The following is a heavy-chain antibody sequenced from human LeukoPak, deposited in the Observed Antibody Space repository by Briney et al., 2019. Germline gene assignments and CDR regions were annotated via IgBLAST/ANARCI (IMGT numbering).Heavy chain of an antibody. CDR1: GYTFTGYY. V-gene: IGHV1-2*02. CDR3: ARDQTGQSYYDFWSGYYSPYFDY. D-gene: IGHD3-3*01. J-gene: IGHJ4*02. Sequence: GASVKLSCKASGYTFTGYYIHWVRHAPGQGLEWMGWINPNSGGTNYAQKFQGRVTMTRDTSISTAYMELTRLRSDDTAVYYCARDQTGQSYYDFWSGYYSPYFDYWGQGTLVTVSS. CDR2: INPNSGGT.